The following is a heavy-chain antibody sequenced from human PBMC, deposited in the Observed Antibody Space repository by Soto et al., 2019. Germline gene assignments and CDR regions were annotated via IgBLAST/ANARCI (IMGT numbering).Heavy chain of an antibody. Sequence: SGPTLVNPTQTLTLTCTFSGFSLSTSGVGVGWIRQPPGKALEWLAVIYWNDDKRYSPSLKSRLTITKGTSDNQVVLTMTNVDPGDTASYYCAHFNGYEEFEYWGQGTLAPVSP. CDR1: GFSLSTSGVG. D-gene: IGHD5-12*01. CDR3: AHFNGYEEFEY. CDR2: IYWNDDK. V-gene: IGHV2-5*01. J-gene: IGHJ4*02.